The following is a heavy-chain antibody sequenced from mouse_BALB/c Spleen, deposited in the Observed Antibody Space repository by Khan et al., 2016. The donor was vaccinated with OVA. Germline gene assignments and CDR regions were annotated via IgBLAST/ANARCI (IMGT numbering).Heavy chain of an antibody. CDR3: ARSWAMDY. Sequence: EVELVVSGGGLVQPGGSRKLSCAASGFTFSDYGLAWVRHAPGKGPEWVAFISSLAYSIYYADTVTGRFTISRENAKNTLYLEMSSLRSEDTAMYYCARSWAMDYWGQGTSVTVSS. V-gene: IGHV5-15*02. J-gene: IGHJ4*01. CDR2: ISSLAYSI. CDR1: GFTFSDYG.